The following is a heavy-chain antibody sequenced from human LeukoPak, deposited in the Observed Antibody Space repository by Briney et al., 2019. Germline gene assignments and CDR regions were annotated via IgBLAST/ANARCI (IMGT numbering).Heavy chain of an antibody. CDR1: GGSISSYY. D-gene: IGHD3-9*01. CDR3: ARGSVLPGYYFAY. V-gene: IGHV4-59*01. CDR2: IYYSGST. J-gene: IGHJ4*02. Sequence: ETSETLSLTCTVSGGSISSYYWSWIRQPPGKGLEWIGYIYYSGSTNYTPSLKSRVTISVDTSKNQFYLKLSSVTAADPAVYYCARGSVLPGYYFAYWGQGTLVTVSS.